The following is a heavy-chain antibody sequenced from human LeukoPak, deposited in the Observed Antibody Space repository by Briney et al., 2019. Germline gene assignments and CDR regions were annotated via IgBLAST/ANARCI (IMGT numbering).Heavy chain of an antibody. Sequence: GGSLRLSCAASGFTFSNYWMSWGRQAPGKGLEWVAHIKQDGSEKYYVDSVKGRSTISRDNAKNTLYLQMNSLRAEDTAVYYCARGSGSFWGQGTLVTVSS. CDR1: GFTFSNYW. D-gene: IGHD1-26*01. J-gene: IGHJ4*02. CDR2: IKQDGSEK. CDR3: ARGSGSF. V-gene: IGHV3-7*05.